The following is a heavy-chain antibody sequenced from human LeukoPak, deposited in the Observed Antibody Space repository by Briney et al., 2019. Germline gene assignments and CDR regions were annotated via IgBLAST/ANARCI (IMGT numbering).Heavy chain of an antibody. D-gene: IGHD6-13*01. Sequence: SETLSLTCTVSGGSISSYYWSWIRQPPGKGLEWIGRIYTSGSTNYNPSLKSRVTMSVDTSKNQFSLKLSSVTAADTAVYYCAASSSWYPGAFDIRGQGTMVTVSS. CDR1: GGSISSYY. V-gene: IGHV4-4*07. CDR3: AASSSWYPGAFDI. CDR2: IYTSGST. J-gene: IGHJ3*02.